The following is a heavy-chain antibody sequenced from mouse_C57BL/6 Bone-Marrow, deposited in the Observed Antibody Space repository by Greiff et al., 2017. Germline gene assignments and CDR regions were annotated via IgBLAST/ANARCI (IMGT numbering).Heavy chain of an antibody. V-gene: IGHV14-4*01. CDR2: IDPENGDT. D-gene: IGHD1-1*01. Sequence: VQLQQSGAELVRPGASVKLSCTASGFNITDDYMHWVKQRPEQGLEWIGWIDPENGDTEYASKFQGKATITADTSSNTAYLQLSSLTSEDTAVYYCTFTVFYYAMDYWGQGTSVTVSS. CDR3: TFTVFYYAMDY. J-gene: IGHJ4*01. CDR1: GFNITDDY.